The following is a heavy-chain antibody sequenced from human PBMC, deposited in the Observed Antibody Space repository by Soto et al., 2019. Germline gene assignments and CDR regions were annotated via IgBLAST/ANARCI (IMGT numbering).Heavy chain of an antibody. V-gene: IGHV5-51*01. J-gene: IGHJ4*02. D-gene: IGHD2-15*01. CDR1: GYSFTSYW. CDR2: IYPGDSDT. CDR3: ARLLGYCSGGSCYSFDY. Sequence: RGESLKISCKGSGYSFTSYWIGWVRQMPGKGLEWMGIIYPGDSDTRYSPSFQGQVTISADKSISTAYLQWSSLKASDTAMYYCARLLGYCSGGSCYSFDYWGQGTLVTSPQ.